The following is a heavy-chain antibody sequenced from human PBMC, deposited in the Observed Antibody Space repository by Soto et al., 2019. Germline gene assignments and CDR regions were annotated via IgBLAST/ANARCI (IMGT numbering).Heavy chain of an antibody. V-gene: IGHV4-34*01. Sequence: QVQLQQWGAGLLKPSETLSLTCAVYGGSFSGYYWSWIRQPPGKGLERIGEIKHSGSTNYNPYLKNRVTISVDTSKIKFSLKLSSVTAADSAVYYCAAPAYCSGRSFHTPYFDYLGQGTLVSGSS. CDR2: IKHSGST. D-gene: IGHD2-15*01. CDR3: AAPAYCSGRSFHTPYFDY. J-gene: IGHJ4*02. CDR1: GGSFSGYY.